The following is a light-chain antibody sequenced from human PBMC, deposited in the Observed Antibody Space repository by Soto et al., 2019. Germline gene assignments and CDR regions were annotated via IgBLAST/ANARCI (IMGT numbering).Light chain of an antibody. Sequence: QSALTQPASVSESPGQSITISCTGTSSYVGGYDYVSWYQQHPGTAPRLIIFEVTNRPSGVSNRFYGSKSGNTASLTISGLQAEDEADYYCTSYTSSSTQVLGTGTRSPS. CDR1: SSYVGGYDY. V-gene: IGLV2-14*01. J-gene: IGLJ1*01. CDR3: TSYTSSSTQV. CDR2: EVT.